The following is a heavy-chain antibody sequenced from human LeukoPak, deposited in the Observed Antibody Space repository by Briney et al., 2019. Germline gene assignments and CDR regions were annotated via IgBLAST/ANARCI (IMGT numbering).Heavy chain of an antibody. V-gene: IGHV3-15*01. Sequence: GGSLRLSCAASGVTLNSVWMTWIRQAPGKGLEWVGRIKTKTQGGTTDYAAPVKGRFTISRDDSKNILFLQMNNLTNEDTAVYCCTTKQSVSRPYYYYGMDVWGQGTTVTVSS. D-gene: IGHD3-3*01. J-gene: IGHJ6*02. CDR2: IKTKTQGGTT. CDR1: GVTLNSVW. CDR3: TTKQSVSRPYYYYGMDV.